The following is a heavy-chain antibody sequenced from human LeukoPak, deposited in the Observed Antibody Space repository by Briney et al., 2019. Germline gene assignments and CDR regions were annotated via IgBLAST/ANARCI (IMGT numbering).Heavy chain of an antibody. CDR1: GFTFSSYS. Sequence: SGGSLRLSCAASGFTFSSYSMNWVRQAPGKGLEWVSSISSSSSYIYYADSVKGRFTISRDNAKNSLYLQMNSLRAEDTAVYYCARDRDYGDQRGEGNDYWGQGTLVTVSS. J-gene: IGHJ4*02. V-gene: IGHV3-21*01. CDR3: ARDRDYGDQRGEGNDY. CDR2: ISSSSSYI. D-gene: IGHD4-17*01.